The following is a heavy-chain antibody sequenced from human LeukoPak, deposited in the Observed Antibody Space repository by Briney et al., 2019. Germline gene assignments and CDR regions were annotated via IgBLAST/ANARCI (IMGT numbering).Heavy chain of an antibody. V-gene: IGHV3-48*01. CDR2: ISSSSSTI. CDR1: GFTFSSYS. Sequence: GGSLRLSCAASGFTFSSYSMNWVRQAPGKGLEWVSYISSSSSTIYCADSVKGRFTISRDNAKNSLYLQMNSLRAEDTALYYCAREPTGVIVVAMVGGEFDYWGQGTLVTVSS. J-gene: IGHJ4*02. D-gene: IGHD3-22*01. CDR3: AREPTGVIVVAMVGGEFDY.